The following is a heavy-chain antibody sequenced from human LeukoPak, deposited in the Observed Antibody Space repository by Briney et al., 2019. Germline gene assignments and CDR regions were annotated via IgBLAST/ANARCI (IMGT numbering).Heavy chain of an antibody. Sequence: ASVKVSCKASGYTFTSYGISWVRQAPGQGLEWMGWISTYNDNTNYAQKLQGRVTMTTDTSTSTAYMELRSLRSDDTAVYYCARDQPLDIVVVPAAIPDYFDYWGQGTLVTVSS. J-gene: IGHJ4*02. CDR3: ARDQPLDIVVVPAAIPDYFDY. CDR1: GYTFTSYG. D-gene: IGHD2-2*01. CDR2: ISTYNDNT. V-gene: IGHV1-18*01.